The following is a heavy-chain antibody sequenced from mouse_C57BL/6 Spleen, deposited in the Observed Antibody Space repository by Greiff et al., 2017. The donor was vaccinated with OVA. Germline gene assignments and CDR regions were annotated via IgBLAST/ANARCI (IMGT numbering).Heavy chain of an antibody. J-gene: IGHJ2*01. D-gene: IGHD2-3*01. CDR1: GFTFSNYW. Sequence: VQLKESGGGLVQPGGSMKLSCVASGFTFSNYWMNWVRQSPEKGLEWVAQIRLKSDNYATHYAESVKGRFTISRDDSKSSVYLQMNNLRAEDTGIYYCTVWLLPFDYWGQGTTLTVSS. CDR2: IRLKSDNYAT. V-gene: IGHV6-3*01. CDR3: TVWLLPFDY.